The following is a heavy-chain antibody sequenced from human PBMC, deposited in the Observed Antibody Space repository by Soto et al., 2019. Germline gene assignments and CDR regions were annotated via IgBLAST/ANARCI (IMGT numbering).Heavy chain of an antibody. J-gene: IGHJ4*02. V-gene: IGHV3-64*01. CDR2: ISSSGGST. CDR3: ARQSYSSYYFDY. CDR1: GFTFSSYA. Sequence: PGGSLRLSCAASGFTFSSYAMHWVRQAPGKGLEYVSAISSSGGSTYYANSVKGRFTISRDNSKNTLYLQMGSLRAEDMAVYYCARQSYSSYYFDYWGQGTLVTVSS. D-gene: IGHD6-13*01.